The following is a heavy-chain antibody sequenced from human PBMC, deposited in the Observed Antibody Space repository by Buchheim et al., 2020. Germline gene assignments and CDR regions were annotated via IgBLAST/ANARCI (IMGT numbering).Heavy chain of an antibody. CDR2: IYYSGST. V-gene: IGHV4-30-4*01. D-gene: IGHD3-3*01. CDR3: ARGSKYDFWSGYYRLYNWFDP. J-gene: IGHJ5*02. Sequence: QVQLQESGPGLVKPSQTLSLTCTVSGGSISSGDHYWSWIRQPPGKGLEWIGYIYYSGSTYYNPSLKSRVTISVDTSKNQFSLKLSSVTAADTAVYYCARGSKYDFWSGYYRLYNWFDPWGQGTL. CDR1: GGSISSGDHY.